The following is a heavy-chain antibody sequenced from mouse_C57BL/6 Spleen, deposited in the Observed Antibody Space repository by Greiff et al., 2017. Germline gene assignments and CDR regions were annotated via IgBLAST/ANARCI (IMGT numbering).Heavy chain of an antibody. V-gene: IGHV3-6*01. CDR2: ISYDGSN. J-gene: IGHJ3*01. D-gene: IGHD2-2*01. CDR3: ARGGYDECAY. CDR1: GYSITSGYY. Sequence: VQLKESGPGLVKPSQSLSLTCSVTGYSITSGYYWNWIRQFPGNKLEWMGYISYDGSNNYNPSLKNRISITRDTSKNQFFLKLNSVTTEDTATYYCARGGYDECAYWGQGTLVTVSA.